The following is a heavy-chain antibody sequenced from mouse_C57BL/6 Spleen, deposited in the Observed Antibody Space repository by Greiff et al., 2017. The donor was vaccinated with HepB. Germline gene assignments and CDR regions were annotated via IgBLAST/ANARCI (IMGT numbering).Heavy chain of an antibody. CDR3: TREKVTTRPYAMDY. V-gene: IGHV5-9-1*02. CDR1: GFTFSSYA. J-gene: IGHJ4*01. D-gene: IGHD2-2*01. CDR2: ISSGGDYI. Sequence: EVKVVESGEGLVKPGGSLKLSCAASGFTFSSYAMSWVRQTPEKRLEWVAYISSGGDYIYYADTVKGRFTISRDNARNTLYLQMSSLKSEDTAMYYCTREKVTTRPYAMDYWGQGTSVTVSS.